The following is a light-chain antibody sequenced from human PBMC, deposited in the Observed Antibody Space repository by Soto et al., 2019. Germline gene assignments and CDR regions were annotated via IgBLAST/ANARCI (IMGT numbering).Light chain of an antibody. CDR2: GAS. CDR3: QQYGISSHT. V-gene: IGKV3-20*01. Sequence: EVVLTQSPGTLSLSPGERATLSCRASQSISSSYLAWYQQRTGQAPRLLIHGASSRATGIQDRFSGSGSGTDFTLTISRLEPEDFAVYYCQQYGISSHTFGQGTKLEIK. CDR1: QSISSSY. J-gene: IGKJ2*01.